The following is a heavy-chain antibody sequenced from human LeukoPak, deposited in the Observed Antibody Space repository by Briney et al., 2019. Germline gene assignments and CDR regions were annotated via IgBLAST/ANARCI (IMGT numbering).Heavy chain of an antibody. CDR3: AKVLTSLLFDAFDI. D-gene: IGHD2-8*02. CDR1: GFTFSSYG. V-gene: IGHV3-23*01. Sequence: GGSLRLSCAASGFTFSSYGMSWVRQAPGKGGEGVSVISGSGGSTYYAASVKGRFTISRDNSKNTLYLQMNSLRAEDTAVYSCAKVLTSLLFDAFDIWAKGQWSPSLQ. J-gene: IGHJ3*02. CDR2: ISGSGGST.